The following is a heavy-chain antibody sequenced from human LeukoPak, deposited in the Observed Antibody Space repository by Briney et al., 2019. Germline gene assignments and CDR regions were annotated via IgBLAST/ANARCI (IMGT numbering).Heavy chain of an antibody. J-gene: IGHJ6*02. Sequence: GGSLRLSCAASGFTFSSYAMSWVRQAPGMGLEWVSVITGSGGNTYYADSVKGRFTISKDNSKNTVYLQMSSLRVDDTAVYYCAKAASSSWPSYYYGMDVWGQGTTVTVSS. V-gene: IGHV3-23*01. CDR3: AKAASSSWPSYYYGMDV. CDR2: ITGSGGNT. CDR1: GFTFSSYA. D-gene: IGHD6-13*01.